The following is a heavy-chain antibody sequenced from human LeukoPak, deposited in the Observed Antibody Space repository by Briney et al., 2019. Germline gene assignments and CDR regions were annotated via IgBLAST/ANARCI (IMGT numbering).Heavy chain of an antibody. V-gene: IGHV4-34*01. J-gene: IGHJ4*02. D-gene: IGHD4-23*01. CDR1: GGSFSGYY. CDR2: INHSGST. CDR3: ARFVVTGGPGFDS. Sequence: PSETLSLTCAVYGGSFSGYYWSWIRQSPGKGLEWIGEINHSGSTNSNPSLKSRVTISVDRSRNQFSLKMRSVTAADTAVYYCARFVVTGGPGFDSWGQGTLVTVSS.